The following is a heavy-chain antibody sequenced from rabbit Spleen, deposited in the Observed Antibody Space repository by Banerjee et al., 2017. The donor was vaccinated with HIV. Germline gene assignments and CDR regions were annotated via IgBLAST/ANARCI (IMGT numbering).Heavy chain of an antibody. J-gene: IGHJ6*01. CDR2: IYAGGSSFT. CDR1: GFTLSSYY. D-gene: IGHD8-1*01. V-gene: IGHV1S45*01. Sequence: QEQLKESGGGLVQPGGSLKLSCKASGFTLSSYYMCWVHQAPGKGLEWIACIYAGGSSFTYYASWAKGRFTCSKTSSTTVTLQLTSLTAADTATYFCARDTGTSFSTYGMDLWGPGTLVTVS. CDR3: ARDTGTSFSTYGMDL.